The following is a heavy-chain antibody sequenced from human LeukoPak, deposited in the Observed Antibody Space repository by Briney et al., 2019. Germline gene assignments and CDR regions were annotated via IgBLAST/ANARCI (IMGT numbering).Heavy chain of an antibody. CDR3: AELGITMIGGV. CDR2: ISSSGSTI. J-gene: IGHJ6*04. CDR1: GFTFSSYE. D-gene: IGHD3-10*02. V-gene: IGHV3-48*03. Sequence: GGSLRPSCAASGFTFSSYEMNWVRQAPGKGLEWVSYISSSGSTIYYADSVKDRFTISRDNAKNSLYLQMDSLGAEDAAVYYCAELGITMIGGVWGKGTTVTISS.